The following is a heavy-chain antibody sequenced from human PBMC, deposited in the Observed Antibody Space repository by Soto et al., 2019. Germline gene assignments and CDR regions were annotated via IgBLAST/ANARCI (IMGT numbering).Heavy chain of an antibody. CDR2: INPNSGGT. CDR3: ARGPGAVWSGYSRLHYFDY. V-gene: IGHV1-2*04. Sequence: GASVKVSCKASGYTFTGYYMHWVRQAPGQGLEWMGWINPNSGGTNYAQKFQGWVTMTRDTSISTAYMELSRLRSDDTAVYYCARGPGAVWSGYSRLHYFDYWGQGTLVTVSS. CDR1: GYTFTGYY. D-gene: IGHD3-3*01. J-gene: IGHJ4*02.